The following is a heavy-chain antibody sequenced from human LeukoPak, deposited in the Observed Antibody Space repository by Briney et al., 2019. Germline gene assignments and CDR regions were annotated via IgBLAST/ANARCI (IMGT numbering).Heavy chain of an antibody. Sequence: ASVKVSCKASGFTFTSYGISWVRQAPGQGLEWMGWISAYNGNTNYAQNLQGRVTMTRDTSTSTGYMELRSLRSDDTAVYYCARGRPLGPNTVATETAFDYWGQGTLVTVSS. CDR1: GFTFTSYG. V-gene: IGHV1-18*01. CDR3: ARGRPLGPNTVATETAFDY. J-gene: IGHJ4*02. D-gene: IGHD5-12*01. CDR2: ISAYNGNT.